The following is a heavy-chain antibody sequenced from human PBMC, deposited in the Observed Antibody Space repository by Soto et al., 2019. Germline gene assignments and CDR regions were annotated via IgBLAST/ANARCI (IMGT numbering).Heavy chain of an antibody. CDR2: SRNRGNNYVT. V-gene: IGHV3-72*01. Sequence: QAGGSLRLSCEGSGFTLSDHYMDWVRQAPGKGLEWVGRSRNRGNNYVTEYAASVKGRFTISRDDSKNSVHLQMNSLKTEDTARYHCVTYSQYISGLWGQGTLVTVST. CDR1: GFTLSDHY. J-gene: IGHJ4*02. CDR3: VTYSQYISGL. D-gene: IGHD5-18*01.